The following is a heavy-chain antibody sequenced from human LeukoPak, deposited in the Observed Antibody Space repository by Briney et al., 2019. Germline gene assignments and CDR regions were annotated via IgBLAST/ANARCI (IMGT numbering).Heavy chain of an antibody. Sequence: ASVKVSCKASGYTFTGYYMHWVRQAPGQGLEWMGWINPNSGGTNYAQKFQGRVTMTGDTSISTAYMELSRLRSDDTAVYYCARVLHCSGGSCQDPDAFDIWGQGTMVTVSS. CDR2: INPNSGGT. D-gene: IGHD2-15*01. CDR3: ARVLHCSGGSCQDPDAFDI. CDR1: GYTFTGYY. J-gene: IGHJ3*02. V-gene: IGHV1-2*02.